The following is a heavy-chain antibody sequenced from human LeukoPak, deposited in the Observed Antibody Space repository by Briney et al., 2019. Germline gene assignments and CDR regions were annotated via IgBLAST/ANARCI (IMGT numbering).Heavy chain of an antibody. CDR1: GFTVSSNY. Sequence: GGSLRLSCASSGFTVSSNYMSWVRQAPGKGLEWVSVIYSGGSTYYADSVKGRFTISRDNSKNTLYLQMNSLRAEDTAVYYCARTSSSWYGDAFDIWGQGTMVTVSS. D-gene: IGHD6-13*01. CDR2: IYSGGST. V-gene: IGHV3-53*01. J-gene: IGHJ3*02. CDR3: ARTSSSWYGDAFDI.